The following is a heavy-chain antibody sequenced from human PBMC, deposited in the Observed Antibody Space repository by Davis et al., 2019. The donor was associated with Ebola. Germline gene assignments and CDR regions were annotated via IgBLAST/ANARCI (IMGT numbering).Heavy chain of an antibody. V-gene: IGHV1-2*02. Sequence: ASVTVSCKASGYTFTDYYIHWLRQAPGQGLEWMGWINPNTGGTIYAQKFQDRVTMTRDTSINTAYMELNRLRSDDTAVYFCARDWAKWAGYWLDPWGQGTLVIVSS. CDR2: INPNTGGT. D-gene: IGHD6-13*01. CDR1: GYTFTDYY. CDR3: ARDWAKWAGYWLDP. J-gene: IGHJ5*02.